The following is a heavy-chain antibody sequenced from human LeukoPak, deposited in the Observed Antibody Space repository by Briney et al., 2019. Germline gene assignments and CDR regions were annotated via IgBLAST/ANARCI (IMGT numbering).Heavy chain of an antibody. CDR1: GFTFSSYG. Sequence: SGGSLRLSCAASGFTFSSYGMHWVRRAPGKGLEWVAFIRYNGSNKYYADSVKGRFTISRDNSKNTLYLQMNSLRAEDTAVYYCAKGSEGYDFWSGYSSDYWGQGTLVTVSS. J-gene: IGHJ4*02. CDR3: AKGSEGYDFWSGYSSDY. V-gene: IGHV3-30*02. D-gene: IGHD3-3*01. CDR2: IRYNGSNK.